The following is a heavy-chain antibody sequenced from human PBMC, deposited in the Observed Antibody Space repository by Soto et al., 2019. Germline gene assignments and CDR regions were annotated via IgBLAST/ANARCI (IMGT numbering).Heavy chain of an antibody. V-gene: IGHV1-8*01. Sequence: QVQLVQSGAEVKKPGASVKVSCKASGYTFTSYDINWVRQATGQGLEWMGWMNPNSGDTGYAQNYQGRVTMTRNTSLRAAYMELSSLRSEDTAVYCCARGGYCDSSSCLDYYCKGMDVWGQGTTVTVSS. CDR2: MNPNSGDT. J-gene: IGHJ6*02. D-gene: IGHD2-2*01. CDR1: GYTFTSYD. CDR3: ARGGYCDSSSCLDYYCKGMDV.